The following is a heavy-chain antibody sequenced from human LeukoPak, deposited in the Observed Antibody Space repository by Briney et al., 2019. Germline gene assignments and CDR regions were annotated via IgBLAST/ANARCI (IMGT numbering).Heavy chain of an antibody. V-gene: IGHV3-30-3*01. J-gene: IGHJ4*02. D-gene: IGHD4-17*01. CDR2: VSYDGSNK. CDR1: GFIFSSYA. CDR3: ARDGLTTVTTLFDY. Sequence: PGRSLRLSCLASGFIFSSYAIHWVRQAPGKGLEWVALVSYDGSNKFYADSVKGRFTISRDNSENTVYLQMGSLRPEDTAVYYCARDGLTTVTTLFDYWGQGTLVTVSS.